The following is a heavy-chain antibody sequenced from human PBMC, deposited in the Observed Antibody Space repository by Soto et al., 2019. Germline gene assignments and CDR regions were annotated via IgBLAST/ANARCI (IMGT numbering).Heavy chain of an antibody. V-gene: IGHV1-69*19. Sequence: QVQLVQSGAEVKKPGSSVKVSCKASGGTFSSYAISWVRQAPGQGLEWMGGIIPIFGTENYAQKFQGRVTMIADESTSKAYMELGSLRSEYAAVYYGARELKYYYDRSGYYSSIFDYRGQRTLVTVS. CDR2: IIPIFGTE. CDR3: ARELKYYYDRSGYYSSIFDY. D-gene: IGHD3-22*01. J-gene: IGHJ4*02. CDR1: GGTFSSYA.